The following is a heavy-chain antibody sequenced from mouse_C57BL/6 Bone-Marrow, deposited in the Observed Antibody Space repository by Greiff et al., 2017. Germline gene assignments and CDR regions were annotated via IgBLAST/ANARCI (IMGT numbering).Heavy chain of an antibody. CDR2: IYPGSGST. J-gene: IGHJ3*01. D-gene: IGHD1-1*02. CDR3: ARRETYYGLWFAY. CDR1: GYTFTSYW. V-gene: IGHV1-55*01. Sequence: VQLQQPGAELVKPGASVKMSCKASGYTFTSYWITWVKQRPGQGLEWIGDIYPGSGSTNYNEKFKSKATLTVDTSSSTAYMQLSSLTSEDSAVYYCARRETYYGLWFAYWRQGTLVTVSA.